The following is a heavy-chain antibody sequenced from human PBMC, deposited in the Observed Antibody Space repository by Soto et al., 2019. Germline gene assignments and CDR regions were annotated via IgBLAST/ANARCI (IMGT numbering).Heavy chain of an antibody. D-gene: IGHD2-2*01. CDR3: ARVPDR. Sequence: SETLSLTCAVYGGSFSGYYWSWIRQPPGKGLEWIGEINYSGSTNCNPSLKSRVTISVDTPKNQLSLKLSSVTAADTAVYYCARVPDRWGQGTLVTVSS. CDR2: INYSGST. J-gene: IGHJ5*02. V-gene: IGHV4-34*01. CDR1: GGSFSGYY.